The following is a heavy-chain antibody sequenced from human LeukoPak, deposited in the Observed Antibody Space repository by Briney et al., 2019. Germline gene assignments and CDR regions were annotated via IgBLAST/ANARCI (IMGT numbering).Heavy chain of an antibody. V-gene: IGHV4-59*08. Sequence: PSETLSLTCTVSGGSISSYYWSWIRQPPGKGLEWIGYIYYSGSTNYNPSLKSRVTISVDTSKNQFSLKLSSITAADTAVYYCARRRSGSYYFSDYWGQGTLVTVSS. CDR2: IYYSGST. D-gene: IGHD1-26*01. J-gene: IGHJ4*02. CDR1: GGSISSYY. CDR3: ARRRSGSYYFSDY.